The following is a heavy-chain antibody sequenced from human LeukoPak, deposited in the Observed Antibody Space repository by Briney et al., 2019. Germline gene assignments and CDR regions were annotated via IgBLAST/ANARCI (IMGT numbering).Heavy chain of an antibody. CDR1: GGSISRSSYY. J-gene: IGHJ4*02. D-gene: IGHD3-3*01. V-gene: IGHV4-39*01. CDR2: IYYSGNN. CDR3: ASRITIFGVVAYFDY. Sequence: SETLSLTCSVSGGSISRSSYYWGWIRQPPGKGLEWVGNIYYSGNNYYTPSLKSRITISVDTSKNQFSLKLVSVTAAAMSVYYCASRITIFGVVAYFDYWGQGTLVTVSS.